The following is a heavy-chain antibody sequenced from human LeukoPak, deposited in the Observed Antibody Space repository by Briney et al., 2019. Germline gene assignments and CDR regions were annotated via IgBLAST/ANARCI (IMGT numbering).Heavy chain of an antibody. CDR1: GYTFTSYY. V-gene: IGHV1-46*01. J-gene: IGHJ3*02. CDR3: AREWDGGDNCEVSGRAFDI. Sequence: GASVKVSCKASGYTFTSYYMHWVRQAPGQGLEWMGIINPSGGSTSYAQKFQGRVTMTRDTSTSTVYMELSSLRSEDTAVYYCAREWDGGDNCEVSGRAFDIWGQGTMVTVSS. D-gene: IGHD1-20*01. CDR2: INPSGGST.